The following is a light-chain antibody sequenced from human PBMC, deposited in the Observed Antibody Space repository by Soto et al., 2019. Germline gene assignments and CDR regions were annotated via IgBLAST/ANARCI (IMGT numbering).Light chain of an antibody. CDR3: QHRDNWSYI. CDR1: ESVRHY. J-gene: IGKJ2*01. Sequence: EIVLTQSPATLSLSPGERATLSCRASESVRHYVAWYQQKPAQAPRLLIYDASNRATGIPARFSGSGSGTDYTLTISGLEAEDGAVSYGQHRDNWSYIFGQGTQVEIK. CDR2: DAS. V-gene: IGKV3-11*01.